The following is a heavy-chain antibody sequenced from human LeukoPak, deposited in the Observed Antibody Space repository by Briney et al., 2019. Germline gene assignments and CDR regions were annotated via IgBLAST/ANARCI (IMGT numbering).Heavy chain of an antibody. J-gene: IGHJ4*02. V-gene: IGHV3-30-3*01. D-gene: IGHD3-3*01. Sequence: GGSLRLSCAASGFTFSSYAMHWVRQAPGKGLEWVAVISYDGSNKYYADSVKGRFTISRDNSKNTLYLQMNSLGAEDTAVYYCARERSYYDFWSGYLYYFDYWGQGTLVTVSS. CDR3: ARERSYYDFWSGYLYYFDY. CDR2: ISYDGSNK. CDR1: GFTFSSYA.